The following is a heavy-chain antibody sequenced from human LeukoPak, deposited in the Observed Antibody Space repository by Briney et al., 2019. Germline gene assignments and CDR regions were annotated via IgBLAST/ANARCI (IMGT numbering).Heavy chain of an antibody. V-gene: IGHV3-21*01. D-gene: IGHD6-19*01. CDR3: ARVGSGWTLDY. J-gene: IGHJ4*02. Sequence: GGSLRLSCAASGFTFSSYSMNWVRQAPGKGLEWVSSISSSSSYIYYADSVKGRFTISRDNAENSLYLQMNSLRAEDTAVCYCARVGSGWTLDYWGQGTLVTVSS. CDR1: GFTFSSYS. CDR2: ISSSSSYI.